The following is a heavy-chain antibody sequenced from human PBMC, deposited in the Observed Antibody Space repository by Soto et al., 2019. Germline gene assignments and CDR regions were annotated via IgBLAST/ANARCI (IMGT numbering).Heavy chain of an antibody. V-gene: IGHV3-23*01. CDR2: ISGSGGST. D-gene: IGHD3-22*01. CDR1: GFTFTYV. Sequence: PGGSLRLSCAASGFTFTYVMSWVRQAPGKGLEWVSAISGSGGSTNYADSVKGRFTISRDNSKNTLYLQMNSLRAEDTAVYYCAKGVTRHYYDSSGPRGWFDPWGQGTLVTVSS. J-gene: IGHJ5*02. CDR3: AKGVTRHYYDSSGPRGWFDP.